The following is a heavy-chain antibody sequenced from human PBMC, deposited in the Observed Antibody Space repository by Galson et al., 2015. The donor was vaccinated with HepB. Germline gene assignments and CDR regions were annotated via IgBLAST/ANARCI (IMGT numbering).Heavy chain of an antibody. CDR2: MSYDGGTK. CDR3: ARDGRQRYYDWLLTNYFDY. V-gene: IGHV3-30*03. J-gene: IGHJ4*02. D-gene: IGHD3-9*01. Sequence: SLRLSCAASGFPFSNYGLHWVRQAPGKGLEWVAFMSYDGGTKYYADSVKGRFAVSRDDTKNTVYQQMNSVRVEDTAVYYCARDGRQRYYDWLLTNYFDYWGQGTQVTVS. CDR1: GFPFSNYG.